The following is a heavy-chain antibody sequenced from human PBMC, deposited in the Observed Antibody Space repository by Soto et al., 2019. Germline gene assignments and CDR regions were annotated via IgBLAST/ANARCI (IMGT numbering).Heavy chain of an antibody. CDR3: ATGLWVPGYYGMDV. CDR1: GYTLTELS. Sequence: ASVKVSCKVSGYTLTELSMHWVRQAPGKGLEWMGGFDPEDGETIYAQKFQGRVTMTEDTSTDTAYMELSSLRSEDTAVYYCATGLWVPGYYGMDVWGQGTTVTVSS. D-gene: IGHD2-21*01. V-gene: IGHV1-24*01. CDR2: FDPEDGET. J-gene: IGHJ6*02.